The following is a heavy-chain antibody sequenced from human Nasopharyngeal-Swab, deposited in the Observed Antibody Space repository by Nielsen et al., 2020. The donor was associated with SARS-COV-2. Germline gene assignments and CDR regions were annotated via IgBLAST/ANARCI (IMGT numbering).Heavy chain of an antibody. CDR2: IKLDGSEK. J-gene: IGHJ5*02. CDR1: EFTFSSYW. CDR3: VREGCGGGNCYHNNWFGP. D-gene: IGHD2-15*01. V-gene: IGHV3-7*01. Sequence: GGSLRLSCAASEFTFSSYWMSWVRQAPGQGLEWVANIKLDGSEKYYVDSVKGRFTISRDNAEESLFLQMNSLRAEDTAVYYCVREGCGGGNCYHNNWFGPWGRGTLVTVSS.